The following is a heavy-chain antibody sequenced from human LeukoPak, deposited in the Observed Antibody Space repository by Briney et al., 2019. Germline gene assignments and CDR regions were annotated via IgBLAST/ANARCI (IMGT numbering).Heavy chain of an antibody. V-gene: IGHV3-21*01. CDR2: ISSSSIYI. Sequence: GGSLRLSCAASGFTFSNYRMNWVRQAPGQGLEWILYISSSSIYIYYADSRKGRFTISRDNAKNSLYLQMNRLRAEDTAVYYCARGLDGYNLVDAFDIWGQVILVIVSS. D-gene: IGHD5-24*01. CDR3: ARGLDGYNLVDAFDI. CDR1: GFTFSNYR. J-gene: IGHJ3*02.